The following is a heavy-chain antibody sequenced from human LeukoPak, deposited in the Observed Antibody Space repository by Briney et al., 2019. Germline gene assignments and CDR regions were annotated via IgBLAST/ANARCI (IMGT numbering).Heavy chain of an antibody. CDR2: ISAYNGNT. CDR1: GYTFTSYG. D-gene: IGHD6-19*01. CDR3: ARDRQWLALTHDAFDI. Sequence: GASVKVSCKASGYTFTSYGISWVRQAPGQGLEWMGWISAYNGNTNYAQKLQGRVTMTTDTSTSTAYMELRSLRSDDTAVYYCARDRQWLALTHDAFDIWGQGTMVTVSS. V-gene: IGHV1-18*01. J-gene: IGHJ3*02.